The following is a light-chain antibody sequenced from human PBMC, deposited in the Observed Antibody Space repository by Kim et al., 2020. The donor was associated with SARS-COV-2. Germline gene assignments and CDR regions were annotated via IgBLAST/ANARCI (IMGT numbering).Light chain of an antibody. CDR2: YDS. CDR1: NIGSKS. CDR3: QVWDSSWV. V-gene: IGLV3-21*04. J-gene: IGLJ3*02. Sequence: SYELTQPPSVSVAPGKTARITCGGNNIGSKSVHWYQQKPGQAPVLVIYYDSDRPSGIPERFSGSNSGNTATLTISRVEAGDEADNYCQVWDSSWVFGGGT.